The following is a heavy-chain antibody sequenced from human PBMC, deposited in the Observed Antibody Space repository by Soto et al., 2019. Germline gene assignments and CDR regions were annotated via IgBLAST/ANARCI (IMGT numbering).Heavy chain of an antibody. CDR1: GFTFSSYA. D-gene: IGHD6-19*01. J-gene: IGHJ5*02. CDR2: VNDSGDRT. CDR3: VRDPQSSAWSHNWYDP. V-gene: IGHV3-23*01. Sequence: LRLSCAASGFTFSSYAMSWVRQSPGEGLEWVSSVNDSGDRTYYADSVKGRFTISRDNSKNTLYLQMNTLRAEDTALYYCVRDPQSSAWSHNWYDPWGQGTRVTVSS.